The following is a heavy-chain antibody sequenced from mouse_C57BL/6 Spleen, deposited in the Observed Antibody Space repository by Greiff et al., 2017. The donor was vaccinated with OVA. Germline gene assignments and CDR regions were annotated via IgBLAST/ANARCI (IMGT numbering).Heavy chain of an antibody. CDR3: AREYYYGSSLYFDY. J-gene: IGHJ2*01. D-gene: IGHD1-1*01. CDR1: GFTFSSYA. V-gene: IGHV5-4*01. Sequence: EVMLVESGGGLVKPGGSLKLSCAASGFTFSSYAMSWVRQTPEKRLEWVATISDGGSYTYYPDNVKGRFTISRDNAKNNLYLQMSHLKSEDTAMYYCAREYYYGSSLYFDYWGQGTTLTVSS. CDR2: ISDGGSYT.